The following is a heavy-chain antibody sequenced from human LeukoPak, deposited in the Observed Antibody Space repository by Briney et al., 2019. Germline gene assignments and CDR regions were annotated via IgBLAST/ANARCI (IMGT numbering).Heavy chain of an antibody. CDR2: INPNSGGT. D-gene: IGHD3-22*01. J-gene: IGHJ6*03. Sequence: ASVKVSCKASGYTFTCYYMHWVRQAPGQGLEWMGWINPNSGGTNYAQKFQGRVTMTRDTSISTAYMELSRLRSDDTAVYYCARDPPQYYYDSSGYYYYFYMDVWGKGTTVTVSS. CDR1: GYTFTCYY. V-gene: IGHV1-2*02. CDR3: ARDPPQYYYDSSGYYYYFYMDV.